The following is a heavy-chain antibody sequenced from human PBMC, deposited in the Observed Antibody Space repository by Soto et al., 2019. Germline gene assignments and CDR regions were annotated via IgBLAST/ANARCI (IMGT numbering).Heavy chain of an antibody. CDR3: ARGARGSSWYYFDY. CDR2: IWYDGSNK. Sequence: PGGSLRLSCAESGFTFSSYGMHWVRRAPGKGLEWVAVIWYDGSNKYYADSVKGRFTISRDNSKNTLYLQMNSLRAEDTAVYYCARGARGSSWYYFDYWGQGTLVTVSS. J-gene: IGHJ4*02. CDR1: GFTFSSYG. V-gene: IGHV3-33*01. D-gene: IGHD6-13*01.